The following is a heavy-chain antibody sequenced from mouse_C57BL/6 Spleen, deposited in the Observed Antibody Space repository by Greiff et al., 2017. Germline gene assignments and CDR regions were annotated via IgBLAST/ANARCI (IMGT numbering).Heavy chain of an antibody. D-gene: IGHD1-1*01. Sequence: VQLQQPGAELVKPGASVKLSCKASGYTFTSYWMQWVKQRPGQGLEWIGEIDPSDSYTNYNQKFKGKATLTVDTSSSTAYMQLSSLTSEDSAVYYCARSTTVGMDYWGQGTSVTVSS. V-gene: IGHV1-50*01. CDR3: ARSTTVGMDY. CDR1: GYTFTSYW. CDR2: IDPSDSYT. J-gene: IGHJ4*01.